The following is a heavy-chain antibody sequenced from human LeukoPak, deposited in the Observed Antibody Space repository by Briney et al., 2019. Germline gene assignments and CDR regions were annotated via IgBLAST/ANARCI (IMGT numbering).Heavy chain of an antibody. Sequence: AASVKVSCKASGYTFTSYDINWVRQATGQGLEWMGWMNPNSGNTGYAQKFQGRVTMTRNTSISTAYMELSSLRSEDTAAYYCARKTSSSYPYGMDVWGQGTTVTVSS. J-gene: IGHJ6*02. CDR1: GYTFTSYD. D-gene: IGHD6-6*01. V-gene: IGHV1-8*01. CDR2: MNPNSGNT. CDR3: ARKTSSSYPYGMDV.